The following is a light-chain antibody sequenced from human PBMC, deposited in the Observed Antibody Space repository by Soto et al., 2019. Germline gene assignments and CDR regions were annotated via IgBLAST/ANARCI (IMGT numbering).Light chain of an antibody. Sequence: QPVLTQPPSASGTPGQRVTISCSGSSSNMGSNTVNWYQQLPGTAPKLLIYSDNQRPSGVPDRFSGSKSGTSASLAITGLQSEDEADYYCAAWDGSLHHILFGGGTQLTVL. V-gene: IGLV1-44*01. CDR2: SDN. CDR3: AAWDGSLHHIL. CDR1: SSNMGSNT. J-gene: IGLJ2*01.